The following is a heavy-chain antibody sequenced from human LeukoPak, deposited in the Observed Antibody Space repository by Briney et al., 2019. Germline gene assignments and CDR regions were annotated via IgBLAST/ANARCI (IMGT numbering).Heavy chain of an antibody. CDR3: ARHRKDIGFDP. CDR2: IYPDDSDT. V-gene: IGHV5-51*01. D-gene: IGHD2-15*01. J-gene: IGHJ5*02. Sequence: GESLKISCKGSGYSFSSYWIGWVRKMPGKGLEWMGIIYPDDSDTRYSPSFQGQVTISADKSISTAYLQWSSLKASDTAMYYCARHRKDIGFDPWGQGTLVTVSS. CDR1: GYSFSSYW.